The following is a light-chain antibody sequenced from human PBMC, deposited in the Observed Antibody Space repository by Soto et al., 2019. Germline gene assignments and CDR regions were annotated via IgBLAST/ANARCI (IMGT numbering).Light chain of an antibody. CDR2: DVS. CDR1: TSNIGTYDY. CDR3: CSYAGRYTVL. Sequence: QSALTKPRSVSGSPGQSVTISCTGTTSNIGTYDYVSWYQQHPGKVPKLMIYDVSQRPSGVPDRFSGSKSGNTASLTISGLQTEDEADYYCCSYAGRYTVLFGGGTKVTVL. J-gene: IGLJ2*01. V-gene: IGLV2-11*01.